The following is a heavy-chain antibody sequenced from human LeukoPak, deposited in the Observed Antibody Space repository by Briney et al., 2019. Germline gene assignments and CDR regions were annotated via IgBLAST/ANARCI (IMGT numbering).Heavy chain of an antibody. V-gene: IGHV4-61*02. J-gene: IGHJ5*02. CDR1: GGSISSGSYY. D-gene: IGHD3-3*01. CDR3: ARDGFWSGPT. Sequence: PSETLSLTCTVSGGSISSGSYYWSWIRQPAGKGLEWIGRIYTSGSTNYNPSLKSRVTISVDTSKNQFSLKLSSVTAADTAVYYCARDGFWSGPTWGQGTLVTVSS. CDR2: IYTSGST.